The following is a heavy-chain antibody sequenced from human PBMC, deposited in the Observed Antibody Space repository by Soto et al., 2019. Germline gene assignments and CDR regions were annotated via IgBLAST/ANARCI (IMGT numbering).Heavy chain of an antibody. CDR3: ATDPIAAAANWFDP. Sequence: VASVKVSCKVSGYTLTELSMHWVRQAPGKGLEWMGGFDPEDGETIYAQKFQGRVTMTEDTSTDTAYMELSSLRSEDTAVYYCATDPIAAAANWFDPWGQGTLVTVSS. V-gene: IGHV1-24*01. D-gene: IGHD6-13*01. CDR1: GYTLTELS. J-gene: IGHJ5*02. CDR2: FDPEDGET.